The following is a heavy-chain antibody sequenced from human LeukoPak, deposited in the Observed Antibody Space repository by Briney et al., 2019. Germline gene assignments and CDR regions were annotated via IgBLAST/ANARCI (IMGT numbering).Heavy chain of an antibody. D-gene: IGHD1-26*01. Sequence: PSETLSLTCAVSGGSISSSSYYWGWIRQPPGKGLEWIGSIYYSGSTYYNPSLKSRVTISVDTSKNQFSLKLSSVTAADTAVYYCARPLGTGALNWYFDLWGRGTLVTVSS. V-gene: IGHV4-39*01. CDR2: IYYSGST. CDR3: ARPLGTGALNWYFDL. J-gene: IGHJ2*01. CDR1: GGSISSSSYY.